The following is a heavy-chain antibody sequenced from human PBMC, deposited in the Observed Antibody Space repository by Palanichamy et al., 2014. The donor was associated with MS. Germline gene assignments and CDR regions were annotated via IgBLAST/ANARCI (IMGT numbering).Heavy chain of an antibody. D-gene: IGHD6-19*01. CDR2: IYPGDSDT. CDR3: ARLTGSSGLLDY. V-gene: IGHV5-51*01. Sequence: VRQMPGKGLEWMGIIYPGDSDTRYSPSFQGQVTISADKSISTAYLQWSSLKASDTAMYYCARLTGSSGLLDYWGQGTLVTVSS. J-gene: IGHJ4*02.